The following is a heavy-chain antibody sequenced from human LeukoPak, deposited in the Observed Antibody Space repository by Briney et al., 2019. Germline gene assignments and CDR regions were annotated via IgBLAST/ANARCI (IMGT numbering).Heavy chain of an antibody. Sequence: WGSLRLSCAASGCTFSDYAMTWVRQPPGKGLEWVSSITSNGVSANYPDPVRGGVTISRDNSKHVLYLQMTSLRAEDTAVYYCAKLTPASNYWGEGSMVTVSS. V-gene: IGHV3-23*01. J-gene: IGHJ4*02. CDR3: AKLTPASNY. CDR2: ITSNGVSA. CDR1: GCTFSDYA.